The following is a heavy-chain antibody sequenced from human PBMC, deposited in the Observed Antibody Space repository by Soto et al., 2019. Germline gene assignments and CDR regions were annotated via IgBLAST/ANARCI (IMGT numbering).Heavy chain of an antibody. V-gene: IGHV1-3*01. CDR3: ARNGVAGVGATNGFDP. J-gene: IGHJ5*02. D-gene: IGHD1-26*01. CDR2: INAGNGNT. Sequence: ASVQVSCKASGSTFTSYAMHWVRQAPGQRLEWMGWINAGNGNTKYSQKFQGRVTITRDTSASTAYMELSSLRSEDTAVYDCARNGVAGVGATNGFDPWGQGTLVTVSS. CDR1: GSTFTSYA.